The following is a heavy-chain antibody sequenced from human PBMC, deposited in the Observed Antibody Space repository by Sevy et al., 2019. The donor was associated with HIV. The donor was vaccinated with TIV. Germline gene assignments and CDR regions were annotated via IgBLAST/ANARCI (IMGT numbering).Heavy chain of an antibody. CDR3: ARPRANYVDHYFFFAMDV. CDR1: GFAFTNYFA. V-gene: IGHV3-30-3*01. CDR2: ISFDGSDK. J-gene: IGHJ6*02. D-gene: IGHD4-17*01. Sequence: GGSLRLSCAASGFAFTNYFAMHWVRQAPGKGLEWVALISFDGSDKYYADSVKGGFTISRDNLKNTLFLQMNSLTTEDTAVYYCARPRANYVDHYFFFAMDVWGQGTTVTVSS.